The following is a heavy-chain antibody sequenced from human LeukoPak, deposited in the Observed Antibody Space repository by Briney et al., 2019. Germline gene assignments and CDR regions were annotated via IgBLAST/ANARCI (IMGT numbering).Heavy chain of an antibody. CDR3: ARSWGDGINWFDP. CDR1: GGSISSCGYY. CDR2: IYYSGST. J-gene: IGHJ5*02. V-gene: IGHV4-31*03. Sequence: SQTLSLTCTVSGGSISSCGYYWSWIRQHPGKGLEWIGYIYYSGSTYYNPSLKSRVTISVDTSKNQFSLKLSSVTAADTAVYYCARSWGDGINWFDPWGQGTLVTVSS. D-gene: IGHD3-16*01.